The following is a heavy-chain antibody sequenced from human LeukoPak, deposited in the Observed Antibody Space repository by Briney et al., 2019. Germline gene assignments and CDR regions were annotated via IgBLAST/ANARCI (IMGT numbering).Heavy chain of an antibody. Sequence: SETLSLTCTVSGGSISSGSYYWGWIRQSPGKGLEWLANIYYSGSTYFNPSLKSRVTIFVDTSQNQFSLRLSSVTAADTAVYYCARISSGRNLDVWGKGTTVTVSS. CDR1: GGSISSGSYY. CDR2: IYYSGST. J-gene: IGHJ6*04. CDR3: ARISSGRNLDV. D-gene: IGHD3-22*01. V-gene: IGHV4-39*01.